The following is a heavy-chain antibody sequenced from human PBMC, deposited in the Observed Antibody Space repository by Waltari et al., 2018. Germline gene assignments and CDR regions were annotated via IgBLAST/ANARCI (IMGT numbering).Heavy chain of an antibody. D-gene: IGHD6-13*01. V-gene: IGHV3-23*01. CDR3: AKEPRPFSSSWWFDY. CDR2: ISGTGGST. CDR1: GFTFTSYA. Sequence: EVQLLESGGGLVQPGGSLRLSCAASGFTFTSYAMSWVRPAPGKGLEWVSAISGTGGSTYYADSVKGRFTISRDNSKNTLYLQMNSLRAEDTAVYYCAKEPRPFSSSWWFDYWGQGTLVTVSS. J-gene: IGHJ4*02.